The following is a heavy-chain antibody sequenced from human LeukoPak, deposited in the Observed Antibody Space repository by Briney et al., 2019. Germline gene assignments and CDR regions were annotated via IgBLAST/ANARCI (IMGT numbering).Heavy chain of an antibody. J-gene: IGHJ6*04. V-gene: IGHV4-59*02. Sequence: PSETLSLTCKFIGGSVTGHSWTWIRQSPRKGLEWLGDIDYTGATKENPSLRSRVSFSLDVPKNEFSLRLTSVTEAVTAVYFCATLYCARAGCRNWNLDVWGTGTMVSVSS. CDR2: IDYTGAT. CDR1: GGSVTGHS. CDR3: ATLYCARAGCRNWNLDV. D-gene: IGHD2-8*01.